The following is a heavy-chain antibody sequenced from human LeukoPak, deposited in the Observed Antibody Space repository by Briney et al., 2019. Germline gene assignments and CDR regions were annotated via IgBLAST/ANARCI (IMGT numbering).Heavy chain of an antibody. J-gene: IGHJ5*02. Sequence: GGSLRLSCAASGFTFSSYEMNWVRQAPGKGLEWVAFIRYDGSNKSYADSVKGRFTISRDNSKNTLYLQMNSLRAEDTAVYYCARARKSGGITMIRGVKDRGWFDPWGQGTLVTVSS. V-gene: IGHV3-30*02. CDR1: GFTFSSYE. D-gene: IGHD3-10*01. CDR3: ARARKSGGITMIRGVKDRGWFDP. CDR2: IRYDGSNK.